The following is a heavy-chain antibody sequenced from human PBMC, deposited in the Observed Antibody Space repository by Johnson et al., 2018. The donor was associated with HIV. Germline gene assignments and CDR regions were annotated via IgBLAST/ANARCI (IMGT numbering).Heavy chain of an antibody. CDR3: ARPRRLFEGHDAFDI. Sequence: QVQLVESGGGLVKPGRSLRLSCAASGFSFNNYYMSWIRQAPGKGLEWISYISGSGITIYHADSVKGRFTISRDNVKNSLHLQMNSLRAEDTAVYYCARPRRLFEGHDAFDIWGQGTMVTVSS. CDR2: ISGSGITI. CDR1: GFSFNNYY. D-gene: IGHD2-21*01. V-gene: IGHV3-11*04. J-gene: IGHJ3*02.